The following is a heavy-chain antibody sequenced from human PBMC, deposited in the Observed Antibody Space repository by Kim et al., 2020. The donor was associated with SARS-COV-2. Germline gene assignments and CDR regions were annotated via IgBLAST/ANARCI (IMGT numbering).Heavy chain of an antibody. Sequence: ASVKVSCKASGYTFTSYAMNWVRQAPGQGLEWMAWINTNTGNPTYAQGFTGRFVFSLDTSVSTAYLQISSLKAEDTAVYYCVREGPGFPHYDFWSGYYYYYGMDVWGQGTTVTVSS. CDR1: GYTFTSYA. CDR2: INTNTGNP. D-gene: IGHD3-3*01. J-gene: IGHJ6*02. CDR3: VREGPGFPHYDFWSGYYYYYGMDV. V-gene: IGHV7-4-1*02.